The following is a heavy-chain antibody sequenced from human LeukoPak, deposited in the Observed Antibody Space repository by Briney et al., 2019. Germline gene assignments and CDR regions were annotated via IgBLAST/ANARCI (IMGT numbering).Heavy chain of an antibody. CDR2: INHSGST. D-gene: IGHD3-10*01. CDR1: GGSFSGYY. CDR3: ASLRVRGGSYYYYYMDV. J-gene: IGHJ6*03. Sequence: SETLSLTCAVYGGSFSGYYWSWIRQPPGKGLEWIGEINHSGSTNYNPSLKSRVIISVDTSKNQFSLKLSSVTAADTAVYYCASLRVRGGSYYYYYMDVWGKGTTVTISS. V-gene: IGHV4-34*01.